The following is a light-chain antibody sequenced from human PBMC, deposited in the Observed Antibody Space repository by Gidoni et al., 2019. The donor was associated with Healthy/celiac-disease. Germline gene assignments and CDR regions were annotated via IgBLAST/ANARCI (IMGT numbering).Light chain of an antibody. CDR2: DNN. CDR3: GTWDSSLSAGV. Sequence: QSVLTQPPSVSAAPGQKVTISCSGSSSHIGNNYVSWYQQIPGTAPKLLIYDNNKRPSGIPDRFSGSKSGTSATLGITGLQTGDEADYYCGTWDSSLSAGVFGGGTKLTVL. J-gene: IGLJ3*02. CDR1: SSHIGNNY. V-gene: IGLV1-51*01.